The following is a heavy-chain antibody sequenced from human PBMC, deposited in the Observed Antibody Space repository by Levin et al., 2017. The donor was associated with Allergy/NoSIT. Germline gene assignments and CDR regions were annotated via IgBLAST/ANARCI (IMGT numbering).Heavy chain of an antibody. CDR1: GFPFSWYW. D-gene: IGHD5/OR15-5a*01. V-gene: IGHV3-7*01. Sequence: GGSLRLSCAASGFPFSWYWMSWVRQAPGKGLEWVATIKQDGSEKNYVDSVKGRFAISRDNAKNSLYLLMNSLRVEDTAVYRCVRGLRTFDYWGQGALVAVSS. CDR2: IKQDGSEK. J-gene: IGHJ4*02. CDR3: VRGLRTFDY.